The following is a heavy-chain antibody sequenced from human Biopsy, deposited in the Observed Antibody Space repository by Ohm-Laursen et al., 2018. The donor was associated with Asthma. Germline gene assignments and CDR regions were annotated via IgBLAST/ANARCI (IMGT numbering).Heavy chain of an antibody. Sequence: TLSLTCSLSSGSGGYMRSGNYYWGWIRQPPGKGLEWIGSIYYSGTTYYNPSLESRVTVSADTSKNQFSLKLTSLTAADTAVYYCVRGSSSWHHGPFHYYYGLDAWGQGTTATVSS. CDR3: VRGSSSWHHGPFHYYYGLDA. CDR1: SGSGGYMRSGNYY. CDR2: IYYSGTT. J-gene: IGHJ6*02. V-gene: IGHV4-39*01. D-gene: IGHD6-13*01.